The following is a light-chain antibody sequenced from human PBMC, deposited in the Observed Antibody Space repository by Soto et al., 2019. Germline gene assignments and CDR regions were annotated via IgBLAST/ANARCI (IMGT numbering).Light chain of an antibody. Sequence: DIQMTQSPSSVSASVGDRVAFTGWASQRISSWLAWYQQKPVKAPKLLIYSASSLQSGVPSRFSGSGSRTEFTLSISDLQPDDFATYYCQQYENYFWTFGQGTKV. CDR3: QQYENYFWT. CDR1: QRISSW. J-gene: IGKJ1*01. CDR2: SAS. V-gene: IGKV1D-16*01.